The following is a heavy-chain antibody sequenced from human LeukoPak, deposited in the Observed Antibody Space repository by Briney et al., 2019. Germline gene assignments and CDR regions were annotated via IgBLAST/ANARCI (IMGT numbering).Heavy chain of an antibody. CDR2: ISGSGGST. D-gene: IGHD6-19*01. CDR1: GFTFSSYG. CDR3: ATNPFVTYSSGWYPPVDY. V-gene: IGHV3-23*01. J-gene: IGHJ4*02. Sequence: PGGSLRLSCAASGFTFSSYGMSWVRQAPGKGLEWVSAISGSGGSTYYADSVKGRFTISRDNSKNTLYLQMNSLRAEDTAVYYRATNPFVTYSSGWYPPVDYWGQGTLVTVSS.